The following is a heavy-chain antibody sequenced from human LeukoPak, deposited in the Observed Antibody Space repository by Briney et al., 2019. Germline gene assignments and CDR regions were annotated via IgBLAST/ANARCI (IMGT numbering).Heavy chain of an antibody. J-gene: IGHJ3*01. CDR2: INPNSGGT. CDR1: GYTFTGYY. V-gene: IGHV1-2*04. CDR3: ATSRRYFYDSSGPDAFDV. Sequence: ASVKVSCKASGYTFTGYYIHWVRQAPGQGLEWMGWINPNSGGTNYAQKFQGWVTMTRDTSISTAYMELSRLRSDDTAVYYRATSRRYFYDSSGPDAFDVWGQGTLVTVSS. D-gene: IGHD3-22*01.